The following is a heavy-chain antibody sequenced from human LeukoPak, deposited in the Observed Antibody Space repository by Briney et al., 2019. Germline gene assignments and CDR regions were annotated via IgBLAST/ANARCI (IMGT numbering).Heavy chain of an antibody. CDR2: INGSSSDT. V-gene: IGHV3-11*03. CDR3: ASAREYCGSVECYEYFQH. Sequence: GGSLRLSCAASGFTFSDYYMPWIRQAPGRGLEWISYINGSSSDTKYADSVNGRFTISRDNSRNTLLLQMNSLRAEDTTLYYCASAREYCGSVECYEYFQHWGEGTLVTVSS. J-gene: IGHJ1*01. D-gene: IGHD2-21*01. CDR1: GFTFSDYY.